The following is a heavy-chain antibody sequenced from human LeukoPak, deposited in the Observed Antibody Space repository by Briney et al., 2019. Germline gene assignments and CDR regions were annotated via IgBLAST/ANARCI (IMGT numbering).Heavy chain of an antibody. Sequence: ATETLSLTCTVSGGSISSSNYYWSWIRQPAGKGLEWIGRIYTSGTTNYNPSLKSRVTISIDTSKNQFSLKLSSVTAADTAVYYCASHPPFDYWGQGTLVTVSS. CDR1: GGSISSSNYY. CDR2: IYTSGTT. J-gene: IGHJ4*02. V-gene: IGHV4-61*02. CDR3: ASHPPFDY.